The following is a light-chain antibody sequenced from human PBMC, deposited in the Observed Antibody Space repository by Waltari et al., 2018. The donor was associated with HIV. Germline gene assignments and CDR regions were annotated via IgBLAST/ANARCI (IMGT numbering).Light chain of an antibody. J-gene: IGLJ3*02. CDR3: SSYTSTTTLGV. CDR2: DVS. Sequence: QSALTQPASVSGSPGQSITISCTGTSSDVGGYNYVSWYQQHPGNAPKLMIYDVSNRPAGVSNRFSGSKSGNTASLTISGLQAEDEADYYGSSYTSTTTLGVFGGGTKLTVL. CDR1: SSDVGGYNY. V-gene: IGLV2-14*01.